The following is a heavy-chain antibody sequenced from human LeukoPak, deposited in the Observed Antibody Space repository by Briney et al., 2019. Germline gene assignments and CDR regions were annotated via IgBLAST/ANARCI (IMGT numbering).Heavy chain of an antibody. D-gene: IGHD6-19*01. CDR1: GGSFSGYY. Sequence: SETLSLTCAVYGGSFSGYYWSWIRQPPGKGLEWIGEINHSGSTNYNPSLKSRVTISVDTSKNQFSLKLSSVTAADTAVYYCARVGGSGSGWYEDYWGQGTLVTVSS. J-gene: IGHJ4*02. V-gene: IGHV4-34*01. CDR2: INHSGST. CDR3: ARVGGSGSGWYEDY.